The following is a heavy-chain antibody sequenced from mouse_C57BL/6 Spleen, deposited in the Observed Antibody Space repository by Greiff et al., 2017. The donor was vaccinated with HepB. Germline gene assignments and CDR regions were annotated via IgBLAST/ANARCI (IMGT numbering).Heavy chain of an antibody. CDR3: ARRKDYDEFAY. D-gene: IGHD2-4*01. V-gene: IGHV3-6*01. J-gene: IGHJ3*01. Sequence: DVKLQESGPGLVKPSQSLSLTCSVTGYSITSGYYWNWIRQFPGNKLEWMGYISYDGSNNYNPSLKNRISITRDTSKNQFFLKLNSVTTEDTATYYCARRKDYDEFAYWGQGTLVTVSA. CDR1: GYSITSGYY. CDR2: ISYDGSN.